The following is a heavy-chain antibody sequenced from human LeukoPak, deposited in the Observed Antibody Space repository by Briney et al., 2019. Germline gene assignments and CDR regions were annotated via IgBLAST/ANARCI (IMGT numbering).Heavy chain of an antibody. Sequence: GSLRLSCAASGLTFSSYAMHWVRQAPGKGLEWVAVISYDGSNKYYADSVKGRFTISRDNSKNTLYLQMNSLRAEDTAVYYCARVHYYDSSGVTTPLRYWGQGTLVTVSS. V-gene: IGHV3-30-3*01. CDR3: ARVHYYDSSGVTTPLRY. CDR1: GLTFSSYA. J-gene: IGHJ4*02. D-gene: IGHD3-22*01. CDR2: ISYDGSNK.